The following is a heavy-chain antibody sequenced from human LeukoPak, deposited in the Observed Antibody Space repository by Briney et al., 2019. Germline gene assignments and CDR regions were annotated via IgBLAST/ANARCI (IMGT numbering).Heavy chain of an antibody. CDR2: ISSDGSNK. CDR1: GFTFSNYA. Sequence: GGSLRLSCAASGFTFSNYAIHWVRQAPGKGLEWVGVISSDGSNKYHADSVKGRFTISRDNSKSTLYLQMNSLRPDDTAVYYCAREGHYDILTGYSPVEYYYYFMGVWGKGTTVTVSS. J-gene: IGHJ6*03. CDR3: AREGHYDILTGYSPVEYYYYFMGV. D-gene: IGHD3-9*01. V-gene: IGHV3-30*04.